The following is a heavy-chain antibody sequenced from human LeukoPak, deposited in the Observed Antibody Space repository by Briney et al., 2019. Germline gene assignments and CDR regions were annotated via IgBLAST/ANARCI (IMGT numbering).Heavy chain of an antibody. V-gene: IGHV3-23*01. J-gene: IGHJ4*02. CDR3: ARHYSNYEYFDY. CDR2: ISGSGGST. Sequence: PGGSLRLSCAASGFTFSSYAMSWVRQAPGKGLEWVSAISGSGGSTYYADSVKGRFTISRDNSKNTLYLQMNSLRAEDTAVYYCARHYSNYEYFDYWGQGTLVTVSS. CDR1: GFTFSSYA. D-gene: IGHD4-11*01.